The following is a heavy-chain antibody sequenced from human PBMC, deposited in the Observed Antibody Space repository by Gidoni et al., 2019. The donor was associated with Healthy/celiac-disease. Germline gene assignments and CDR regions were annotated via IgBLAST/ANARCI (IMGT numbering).Heavy chain of an antibody. Sequence: EVQLLESGGGLVQPGGSLSLSSAASGFTFRSYAMSWVRQAPGKGLEWVSAISGSGGSTYYADSVKGRFTISRDNSKNTLYLQMNSLRAEDTAVYYCAKLKGDCSSTSCPGDYWGQGTLVTVSS. J-gene: IGHJ4*02. CDR2: ISGSGGST. V-gene: IGHV3-23*01. CDR1: GFTFRSYA. CDR3: AKLKGDCSSTSCPGDY. D-gene: IGHD2-2*01.